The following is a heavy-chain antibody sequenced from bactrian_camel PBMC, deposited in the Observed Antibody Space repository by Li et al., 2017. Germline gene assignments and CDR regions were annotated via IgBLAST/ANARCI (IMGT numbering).Heavy chain of an antibody. CDR3: AAAPFRCPSALIQWGESYFRD. CDR1: GITFSRHD. CDR2: ITSLPSLFRAA. J-gene: IGHJ4*01. Sequence: VQLVESGGGLVQPGESLRLSCVASGITFSRHDMSWVRQAPGKEVEWVAGITSLPSLFRAASYADSVKGRFTVSRDNANNTVNLMMNSLKPEDTAMYYCAAAPFRCPSALIQWGESYFRDWGQGTQVTVSS. D-gene: IGHD2*01. V-gene: IGHV3S40*01.